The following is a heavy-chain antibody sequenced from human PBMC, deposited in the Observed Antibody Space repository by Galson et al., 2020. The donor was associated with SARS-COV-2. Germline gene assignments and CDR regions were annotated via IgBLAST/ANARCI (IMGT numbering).Heavy chain of an antibody. J-gene: IGHJ5*02. CDR1: GFTFSSYP. CDR3: ARDGGAVASVNWFVP. CDR2: ISYDGTDE. Sequence: GESLKISCAASGFTFSSYPMHWVRQAPGRGLEWVAYISYDGTDEYYADSVKGRFTISRDNSGNTLYLQMNGLRTDDTAVYHCARDGGAVASVNWFVPWGQGTLVTVSS. D-gene: IGHD3-16*01. V-gene: IGHV3-30*04.